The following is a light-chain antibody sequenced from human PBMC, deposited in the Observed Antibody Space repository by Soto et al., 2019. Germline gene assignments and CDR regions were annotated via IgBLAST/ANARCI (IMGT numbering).Light chain of an antibody. CDR2: DAS. Sequence: IQMTQSPSTLSASVGDRVTITCRASQSISSWLAWYQQKPGKAPKLLIYDASSLESGVPSRFSGSGSGIEFTLTINSLQPDDFATYYCQQYNSYSRTFGQGTKVDIK. CDR1: QSISSW. J-gene: IGKJ1*01. V-gene: IGKV1-5*01. CDR3: QQYNSYSRT.